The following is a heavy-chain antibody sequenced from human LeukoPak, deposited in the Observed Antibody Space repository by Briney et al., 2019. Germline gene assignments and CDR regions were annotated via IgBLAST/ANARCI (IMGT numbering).Heavy chain of an antibody. J-gene: IGHJ3*02. CDR3: ARVRSENAFDI. CDR1: GFTFSTYD. Sequence: GSLRLSCAASGFTFSTYDMSWVRQAPGKGLEWVSYISAASSAIYYVDSVKGRFTISRDNAKNSLYLQMNSLRAEDTAVYYCARVRSENAFDIWGQGTMVTVSS. V-gene: IGHV3-48*04. CDR2: ISAASSAI.